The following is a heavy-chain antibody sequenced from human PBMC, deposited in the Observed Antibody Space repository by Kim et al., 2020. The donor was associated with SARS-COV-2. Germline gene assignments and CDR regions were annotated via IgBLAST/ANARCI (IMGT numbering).Heavy chain of an antibody. D-gene: IGHD1-26*01. CDR1: GGSISSYF. CDR2: IYYSGRT. V-gene: IGHV4-59*08. Sequence: SETLSLTCSVTGGSISSYFWSWIRQAPGKGLEWIAYIYYSGRTHYSPSLQSRVTISVNSSKNQVSLTLRSVTAADTAVYYCARSRPVGRYFFGMDVWCQG. J-gene: IGHJ6*02. CDR3: ARSRPVGRYFFGMDV.